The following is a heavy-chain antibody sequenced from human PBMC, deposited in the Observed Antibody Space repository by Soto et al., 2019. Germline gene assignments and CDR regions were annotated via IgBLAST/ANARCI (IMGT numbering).Heavy chain of an antibody. CDR2: ISGSGGST. J-gene: IGHJ6*02. D-gene: IGHD3-9*01. CDR3: AKDGTSYYDILTRNHYYYYGMDV. CDR1: GFTFSSYA. V-gene: IGHV3-23*01. Sequence: XGSLRLSCAASGFTFSSYAMSWVRQAPGKGLEWVSFISGSGGSTYYADSVKGRFTISRDNSKNTLYLQMNSLRAEDTAVYYCAKDGTSYYDILTRNHYYYYGMDVWAQGTTVTVSS.